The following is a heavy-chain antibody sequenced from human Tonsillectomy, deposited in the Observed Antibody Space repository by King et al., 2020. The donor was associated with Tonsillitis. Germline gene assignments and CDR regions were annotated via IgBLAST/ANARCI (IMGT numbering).Heavy chain of an antibody. CDR3: ARGSSSSSGKYYYYYGMDV. D-gene: IGHD6-6*01. V-gene: IGHV1-8*01. Sequence: QLVQSGAEVKKPGASVKVSCKASGYTFTSYDINLGRQATGQGLEWMGWMNPNSGNTGYAQKCQGRVTMTRNTSISTAYMELSSLRSEDTAVYYCARGSSSSSGKYYYYYGMDVWGQGTTVTVSS. CDR1: GYTFTSYD. J-gene: IGHJ6*02. CDR2: MNPNSGNT.